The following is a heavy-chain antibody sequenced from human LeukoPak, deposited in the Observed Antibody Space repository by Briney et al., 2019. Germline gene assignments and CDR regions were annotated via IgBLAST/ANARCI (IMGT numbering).Heavy chain of an antibody. Sequence: KPSETLSLTCAVYGGSFSGYYWSWIRQPPGRGREWIGYIYYSGSTNYNPSLKSRVTISVDTSKNQFSLKLSSVTAADTAVYYCARDDYGDYVLDYWGQGTLVTVSS. CDR3: ARDDYGDYVLDY. D-gene: IGHD4-17*01. V-gene: IGHV4-59*01. J-gene: IGHJ4*02. CDR2: IYYSGST. CDR1: GGSFSGYY.